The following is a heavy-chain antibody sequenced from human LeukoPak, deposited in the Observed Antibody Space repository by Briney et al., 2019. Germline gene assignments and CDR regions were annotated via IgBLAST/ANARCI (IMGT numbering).Heavy chain of an antibody. D-gene: IGHD5-18*01. CDR2: IYNSGNT. V-gene: IGHV4-59*08. J-gene: IGHJ4*02. Sequence: SETLSLTCTVSGDSITSYYWSCLRQPPGKGLEWIGYIYNSGNTNYNTSLKSRVTISVDTSKNQISLRLSSVTAADTAVYYCARPLFRGYIFGWGYWGQGTLVTVSS. CDR3: ARPLFRGYIFGWGY. CDR1: GDSITSYY.